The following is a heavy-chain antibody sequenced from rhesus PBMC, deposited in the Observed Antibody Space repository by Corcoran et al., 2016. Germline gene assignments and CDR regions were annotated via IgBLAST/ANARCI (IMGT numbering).Heavy chain of an antibody. J-gene: IGHJ4*01. Sequence: QVQLQESGPGLVKPSETLSLTCAVSGLSVSSNYWSWIRQPPGKGLEGIGYIYGSEGRTSYTPSLTSRVTISTDTSKNQFSLRLTSVTAADSAIYYCVRDKDRDFDFWGRGVLVTVSS. V-gene: IGHV4-147*01. CDR3: VRDKDRDFDF. CDR1: GLSVSSNY. CDR2: IYGSEGRT.